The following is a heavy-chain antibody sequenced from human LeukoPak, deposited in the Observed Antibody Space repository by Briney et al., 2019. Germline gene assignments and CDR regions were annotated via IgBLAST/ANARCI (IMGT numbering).Heavy chain of an antibody. D-gene: IGHD3-22*01. CDR1: GGSFSGYY. Sequence: SETLSLTCAVYGGSFSGYYWSWIRQPPGKGLEWIGEINHSGSTNYNPSLKSRVTISVDTSKNQFSLKLSSVTAADTAVYYCARDRYYYDSSGYYIWYFDLWGRGTLVTVSS. J-gene: IGHJ2*01. V-gene: IGHV4-34*01. CDR3: ARDRYYYDSSGYYIWYFDL. CDR2: INHSGST.